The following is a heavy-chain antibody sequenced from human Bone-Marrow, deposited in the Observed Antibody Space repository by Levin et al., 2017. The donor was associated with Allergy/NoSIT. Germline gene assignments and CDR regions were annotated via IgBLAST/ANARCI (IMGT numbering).Heavy chain of an antibody. CDR1: GFTFSSYA. V-gene: IGHV3-23*01. J-gene: IGHJ6*02. D-gene: IGHD6-19*01. CDR3: AKGSSGWYEAYYGMDV. CDR2: ISGSGGST. Sequence: PGGSLRLSCAASGFTFSSYAMSWVRQAPGKGLEWVSAISGSGGSTYYADSVKGRFTISRDNSKNTLYLQMNSLRAEDTAVYYCAKGSSGWYEAYYGMDVWGQGTTVTVSS.